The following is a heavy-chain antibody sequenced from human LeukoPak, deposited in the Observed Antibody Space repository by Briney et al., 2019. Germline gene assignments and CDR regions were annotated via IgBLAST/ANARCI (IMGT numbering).Heavy chain of an antibody. CDR3: ARVWGPKPDMPAINDHFYYYMDV. CDR2: IKQAGSEK. CDR1: GFTVSSNY. V-gene: IGHV3-7*01. D-gene: IGHD5-24*01. Sequence: GGSLRLSCAASGFTVSSNYMSWVRQASGKGLEWVANIKQAGSEKYYVDSVKGRFIISRDNAKNSLHLQMNTLRAEDTAVYYCARVWGPKPDMPAINDHFYYYMDVWGKGTTVTVSS. J-gene: IGHJ6*03.